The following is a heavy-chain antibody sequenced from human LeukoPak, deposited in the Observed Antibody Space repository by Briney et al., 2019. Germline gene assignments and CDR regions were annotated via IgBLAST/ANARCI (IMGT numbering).Heavy chain of an antibody. CDR3: ARVNRGYCSGGSCPHFDY. J-gene: IGHJ4*02. V-gene: IGHV4-59*01. CDR2: IYSSGST. Sequence: SETLSLTCTVSGGSISNYYWTWSRQPPGKGLEWIGYIYSSGSTNYSPSLRSRVTISLDTSKNQFSLKLSSVTAADTAVYYCARVNRGYCSGGSCPHFDYWGQGTLVTVSS. CDR1: GGSISNYY. D-gene: IGHD2-15*01.